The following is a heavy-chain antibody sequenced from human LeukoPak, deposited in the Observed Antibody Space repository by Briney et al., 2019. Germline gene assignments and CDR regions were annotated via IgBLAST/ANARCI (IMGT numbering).Heavy chain of an antibody. Sequence: SETLSLTCTVSDDSKSDYYRGWIRQPPGKGLEWIGYFHNSGTSTYNPSLKSRVTISADTSKNQFTLKLNSLTTADTAVYYCTRGAGWLIDYWGQGILVTVSS. V-gene: IGHV4-59*01. CDR1: DDSKSDYY. D-gene: IGHD3-16*01. CDR2: FHNSGTS. CDR3: TRGAGWLIDY. J-gene: IGHJ4*02.